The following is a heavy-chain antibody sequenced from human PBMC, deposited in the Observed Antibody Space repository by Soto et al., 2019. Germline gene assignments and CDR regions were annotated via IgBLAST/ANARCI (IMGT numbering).Heavy chain of an antibody. J-gene: IGHJ3*02. Sequence: KASETLSLTCVVSGGSISSGDYSWNWIRQPPGKGLEWIGYTYRTGTTYYNPSLQSRVTIAVDTSKNQFSLKLNFVTAADTAVYYCAKEAAGDSGVTGLAFDIWGQGTMVTVSS. D-gene: IGHD2-21*02. CDR3: AKEAAGDSGVTGLAFDI. CDR1: GGSISSGDYS. CDR2: TYRTGTT. V-gene: IGHV4-30-2*01.